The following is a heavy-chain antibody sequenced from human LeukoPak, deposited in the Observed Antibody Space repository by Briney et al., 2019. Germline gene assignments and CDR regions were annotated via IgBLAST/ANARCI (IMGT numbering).Heavy chain of an antibody. Sequence: PGGSLRLSCAAPGFTFSSYAMHWVRQAPGKGLEWVAVISYDGSNKYYADSVKGRFTISRDNSKNTLYLQMNSLRAEDTAVYYCARVFTMVRVNDAFDIWGQGTMVTVSS. V-gene: IGHV3-30-3*01. CDR2: ISYDGSNK. D-gene: IGHD3-10*01. CDR3: ARVFTMVRVNDAFDI. CDR1: GFTFSSYA. J-gene: IGHJ3*02.